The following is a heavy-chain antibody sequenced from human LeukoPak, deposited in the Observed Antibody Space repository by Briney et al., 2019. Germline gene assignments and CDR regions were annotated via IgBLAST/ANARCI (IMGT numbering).Heavy chain of an antibody. Sequence: PAETLSLAWSLSGGSIGGVGYYWGWVRQPPGKGLEWFASLYAIGNTFSNPSPQSRVPISEESSKSQSSLKLRTVTAADPAVYFCWRAADHWGQGILVTVS. CDR1: GGSIGGVGYY. CDR3: WRAADH. V-gene: IGHV4-39*01. J-gene: IGHJ4*02. CDR2: LYAIGNT.